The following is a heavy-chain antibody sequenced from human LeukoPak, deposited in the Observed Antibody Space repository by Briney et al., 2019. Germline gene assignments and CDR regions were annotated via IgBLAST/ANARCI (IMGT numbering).Heavy chain of an antibody. V-gene: IGHV3-23*01. J-gene: IGHJ4*02. CDR1: GFTFSGYA. D-gene: IGHD3-10*01. CDR2: ISGSGGST. CDR3: AKDGVGDPTDY. Sequence: GGSLRLSCAASGFTFSGYARSGFGRAPGKGWGWVSGISGSGGSTFYADSVKGRFTISRDNSKNTLNLQMNSLRAEDTAVYYCAKDGVGDPTDYWGQGTLVTVSS.